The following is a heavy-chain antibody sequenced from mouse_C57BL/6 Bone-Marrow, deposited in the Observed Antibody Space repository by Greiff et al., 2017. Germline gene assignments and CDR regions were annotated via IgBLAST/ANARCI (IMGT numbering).Heavy chain of an antibody. J-gene: IGHJ4*01. CDR2: IWSDGST. D-gene: IGHD1-1*01. CDR1: GFSLTSYG. Sequence: VQLQQSGPGLVAPSQSLSITCTVSGFSLTSYGVHWVRQPPGKGLEWLVVIWSDGSTTYNSALKSRLSISKDNSKSQVFLKMNSLQTDDTAMYYCARHKFTTVVARSYAMDYWGQGTSVTVSS. CDR3: ARHKFTTVVARSYAMDY. V-gene: IGHV2-6-1*01.